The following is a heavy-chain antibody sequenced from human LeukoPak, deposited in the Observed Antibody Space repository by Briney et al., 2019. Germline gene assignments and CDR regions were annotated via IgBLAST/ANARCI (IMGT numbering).Heavy chain of an antibody. V-gene: IGHV1-2*02. Sequence: ASVKVSCKASGYTFTDFYMLWVRQAPGQGLEWMGWINPNSGGTDYAQKFQGRVTMTRDTSTSTAYMELSRLRSDHTAVYYCARGATHGIPWGQGTLVTVSS. CDR3: ARGATHGIP. CDR2: INPNSGGT. J-gene: IGHJ5*02. CDR1: GYTFTDFY. D-gene: IGHD1-14*01.